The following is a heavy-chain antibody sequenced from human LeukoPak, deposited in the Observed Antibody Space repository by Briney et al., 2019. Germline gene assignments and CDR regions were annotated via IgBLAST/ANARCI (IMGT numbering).Heavy chain of an antibody. D-gene: IGHD3-22*01. V-gene: IGHV3-66*01. CDR1: GFTFSTCA. Sequence: PGGSLRLSCAASGFTFSTCAMTWVRQAPGKGLEWVSVIYSGGSTYYADSVKGRFTISRDNSKNTLYLQMNSLRAEDTAVYYCAREDSSGYYAWFDPWGQGTLVTVSS. J-gene: IGHJ5*02. CDR3: AREDSSGYYAWFDP. CDR2: IYSGGST.